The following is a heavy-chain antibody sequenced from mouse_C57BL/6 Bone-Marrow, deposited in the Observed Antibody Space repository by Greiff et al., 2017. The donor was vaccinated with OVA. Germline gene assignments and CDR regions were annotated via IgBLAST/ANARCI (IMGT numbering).Heavy chain of an antibody. Sequence: VQLQQSVAELVRPGASVKLSCTASGFNIKNTYMHWVKQRPEQGLEWIGRIDPANGNTKYAPKFQGKATITADTSSTTAFLQLSSLTSEDTSIYYGARLGVYYYSYFEVWGTGTTVTVSS. D-gene: IGHD1-1*01. CDR1: GFNIKNTY. CDR2: IDPANGNT. CDR3: ARLGVYYYSYFEV. J-gene: IGHJ1*03. V-gene: IGHV14-3*01.